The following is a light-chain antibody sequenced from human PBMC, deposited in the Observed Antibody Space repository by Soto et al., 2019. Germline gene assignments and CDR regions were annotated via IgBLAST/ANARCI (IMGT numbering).Light chain of an antibody. CDR2: GAS. CDR1: QSVSSN. V-gene: IGKV3-15*01. CDR3: QQFNNWPPS. J-gene: IGKJ5*01. Sequence: EIVMTQSPATLSVSPGERATLSCRASQSVSSNLAWYQQKPGQAPRLLIYGASTRATGIPAGFSGTGSGTEFTLTITSLQSEDFAIRYCQQFNNWPPSFGQGTRLEI.